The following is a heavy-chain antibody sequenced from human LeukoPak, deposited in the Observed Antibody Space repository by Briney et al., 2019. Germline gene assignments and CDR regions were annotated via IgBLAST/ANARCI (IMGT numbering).Heavy chain of an antibody. Sequence: GGSLRLSCAASGFTFSNYAMTWVRQAPGKGLECVSAISGSGDDTYYADSVKGRFTISRDNSKNTLYLQMNSLRAEDTAVYYCARDSGYSYGYVGDFDYWGQGTLVTVSS. CDR1: GFTFSNYA. CDR2: ISGSGDDT. J-gene: IGHJ4*02. D-gene: IGHD5-18*01. V-gene: IGHV3-23*01. CDR3: ARDSGYSYGYVGDFDY.